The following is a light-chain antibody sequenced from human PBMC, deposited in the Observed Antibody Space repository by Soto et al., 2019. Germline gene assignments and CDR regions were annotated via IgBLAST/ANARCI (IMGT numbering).Light chain of an antibody. J-gene: IGKJ2*01. CDR1: PTIANNF. Sequence: EIGLTQSPGTVDSSPGERVTLSCRASPTIANNFLAWYQHSPGQAPRVVVYGASSRATGIPDRFSGSGSGTEFTLTISRLEPEDFAVYYCQQYDSSYTFGQGTKLE. CDR3: QQYDSSYT. CDR2: GAS. V-gene: IGKV3-20*01.